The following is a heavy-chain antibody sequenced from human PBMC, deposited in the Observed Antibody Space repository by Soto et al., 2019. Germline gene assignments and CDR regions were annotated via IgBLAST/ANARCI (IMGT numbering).Heavy chain of an antibody. V-gene: IGHV3-74*01. Sequence: EVQLVESGGGLVQPGGSLRLSCAASGFTFRSYWMQWVRQAPGKGLEWVSRIDGDDGDESATNYAASVQGRFIISRDTAKNTLHLRMDSLGVEDTAVYYCVRASDGDYWGQGTLVTVS. CDR1: GFTFRSYW. D-gene: IGHD2-21*02. CDR2: IDGDDGDESAT. CDR3: VRASDGDY. J-gene: IGHJ4*02.